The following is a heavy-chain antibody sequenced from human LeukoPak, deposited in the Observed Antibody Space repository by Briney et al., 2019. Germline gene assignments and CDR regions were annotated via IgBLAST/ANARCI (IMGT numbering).Heavy chain of an antibody. V-gene: IGHV3-64*01. D-gene: IGHD2-15*01. CDR1: GFTFSSYA. CDR3: AREYCSGSSCQYYFDY. CDR2: ISSDGGSP. Sequence: PGGSLRLSCAASGFTFSSYAMHWVRQAPGKGLEYVSGISSDGGSPFHVNSVKGRFTISRDNSKNTLYLQMGSLRAEDMAVYYCAREYCSGSSCQYYFDYWGQGTLVTVSS. J-gene: IGHJ4*02.